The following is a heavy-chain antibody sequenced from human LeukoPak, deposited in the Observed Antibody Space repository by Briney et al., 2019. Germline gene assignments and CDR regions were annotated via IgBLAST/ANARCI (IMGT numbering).Heavy chain of an antibody. V-gene: IGHV3-74*01. D-gene: IGHD2-15*01. CDR2: INSDGSST. CDR3: ARREGYCSGGSCYFDY. J-gene: IGHJ4*02. Sequence: GGSLRPSCAASGFTFSSYWMHWVRQAPRKGLVWVSRINSDGSSTSYADSVKGRFTISRDNAKNTLYLQMNSLRAEDTAVYYCARREGYCSGGSCYFDYWGQGTLVTVSS. CDR1: GFTFSSYW.